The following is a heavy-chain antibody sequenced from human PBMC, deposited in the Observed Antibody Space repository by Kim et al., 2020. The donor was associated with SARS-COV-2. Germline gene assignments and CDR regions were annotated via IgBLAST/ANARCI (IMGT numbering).Heavy chain of an antibody. CDR3: TTVLRDSSSWYRHYYGMDV. CDR1: GFTFSNAW. J-gene: IGHJ6*02. V-gene: IGHV3-15*01. Sequence: GGSLRLSCAASGFTFSNAWMSWVRQAPGKGLEWVGRIKSKTDGGTTDYAAPVKGRFTISRDDSKNTLYLQMNSLKTEDTAVYYCTTVLRDSSSWYRHYYGMDVWGQGTTVTVSS. CDR2: IKSKTDGGTT. D-gene: IGHD6-13*01.